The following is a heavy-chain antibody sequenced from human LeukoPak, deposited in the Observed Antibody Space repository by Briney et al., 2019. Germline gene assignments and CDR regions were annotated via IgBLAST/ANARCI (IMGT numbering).Heavy chain of an antibody. V-gene: IGHV3-30-3*01. Sequence: GGSLRLSCAASGFTFSSYAMHWVRQAPGKGLEWVAVISYDGSNKYYADPVKGRFTISRDNSKNTLYLQMNSLRAEDTAVYYCARDKDTTGGNSADYWGQGTLVTVSS. CDR3: ARDKDTTGGNSADY. CDR1: GFTFSSYA. CDR2: ISYDGSNK. D-gene: IGHD4-23*01. J-gene: IGHJ4*02.